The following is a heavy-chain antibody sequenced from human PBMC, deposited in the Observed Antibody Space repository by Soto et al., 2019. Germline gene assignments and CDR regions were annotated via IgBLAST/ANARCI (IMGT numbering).Heavy chain of an antibody. CDR3: AASRWIQLWTADF. V-gene: IGHV1-69*01. CDR2: IIPISVTT. D-gene: IGHD5-18*01. J-gene: IGHJ4*02. Sequence: QVHLVQAGAEVKKPGSSVTVSCKTSGGSFSKYSISWLRQAPGQGLEWMGGIIPISVTTHYAQRFQGRVTLTADDLTATSYMEVSSLKFVDTDVYYCAASRWIQLWTADFWGQGTRVTVSS. CDR1: GGSFSKYS.